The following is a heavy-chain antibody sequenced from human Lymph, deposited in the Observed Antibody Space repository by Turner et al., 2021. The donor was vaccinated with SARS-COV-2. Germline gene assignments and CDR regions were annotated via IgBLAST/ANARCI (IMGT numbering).Heavy chain of an antibody. CDR3: ARDLYYYGMDV. CDR2: IDSGGST. V-gene: IGHV3-53*01. CDR1: GLTVSSNY. Sequence: EVQLVESGGGLIQPGGSLRLSCAASGLTVSSNYMSWVRQAPGKGLEWVSVIDSGGSTYYADSVKGRFTISRDNSKNTLYLQMNSLIAEDTAVYYCARDLYYYGMDVWGQGTTVTVSS. J-gene: IGHJ6*02.